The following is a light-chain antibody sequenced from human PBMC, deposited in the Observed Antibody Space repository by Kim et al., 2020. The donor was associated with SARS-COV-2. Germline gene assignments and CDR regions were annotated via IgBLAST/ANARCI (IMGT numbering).Light chain of an antibody. CDR1: QGIGNY. CDR3: QKYNSAPYT. Sequence: DIQMTQSPSSLSASVGDRVTITCRASQGIGNYLARYQQKPGKGPDLLIYAASTLQSGVRSRFSGSGSGTDFTLTISSLQPEDVATYYCQKYNSAPYTFGQGTKLEI. V-gene: IGKV1-27*01. J-gene: IGKJ2*01. CDR2: AAS.